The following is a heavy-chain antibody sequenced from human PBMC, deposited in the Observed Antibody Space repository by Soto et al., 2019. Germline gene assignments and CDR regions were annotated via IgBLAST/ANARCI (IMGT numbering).Heavy chain of an antibody. CDR1: GDTFNFYS. CDR2: VNPTVSMS. D-gene: IGHD3-10*01. V-gene: IGHV1-69*02. CDR3: ASCYGSGHRAFDY. Sequence: QVQLVQSGAEVKRPGSSVKVSCKASGDTFNFYSINWVRQAPGLGLDGMGRVNPTVSMSNYTQKFQVRVTVTADMSTSTAYMELSSLRSEDTAIYSCASCYGSGHRAFDYWGQGALVTVSS. J-gene: IGHJ4*02.